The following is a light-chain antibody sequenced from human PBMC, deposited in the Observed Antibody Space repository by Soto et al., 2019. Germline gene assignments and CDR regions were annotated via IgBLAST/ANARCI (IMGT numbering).Light chain of an antibody. Sequence: EIALTQSPVTLSLSPGEGATLSCKASQSIGIDLAWYQQKPGQAPRLLIYDASSRATGIPGRFTGSGSGTDFNLTISSLEPEDFAVYYCQQRGNWPRTWAFGQGTKVEV. J-gene: IGKJ1*01. CDR3: QQRGNWPRTWA. CDR1: QSIGID. V-gene: IGKV3-11*01. CDR2: DAS.